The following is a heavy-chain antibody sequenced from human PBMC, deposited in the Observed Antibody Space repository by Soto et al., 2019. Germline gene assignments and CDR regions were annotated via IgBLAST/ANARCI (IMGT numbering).Heavy chain of an antibody. D-gene: IGHD1-26*01. CDR3: ARVVGALGHWFDP. CDR2: IYYSGST. V-gene: IGHV4-59*01. CDR1: GGTISSWY. Sequence: SETLSLTCTVSGGTISSWYWSWIRQPPGKGLEWIGYIYYSGSTNCNPSLQGRVTMTTDTSTSTAYMELRSLRSDDTAVYYCARVVGALGHWFDPWGQGTLVTVSS. J-gene: IGHJ5*02.